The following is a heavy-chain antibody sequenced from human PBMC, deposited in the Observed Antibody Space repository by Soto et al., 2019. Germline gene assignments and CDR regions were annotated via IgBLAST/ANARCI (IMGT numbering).Heavy chain of an antibody. V-gene: IGHV4-34*01. CDR3: TRGLFSGSSYSGSWYYFDS. CDR2: INHSGST. J-gene: IGHJ4*02. Sequence: PSETLSLTCAVYGGSFSGYYWSWIRRPPGKGLEWIGEINHSGSTNYNPSLKSRVTISVDTSKNQFSLKLSSVTAADTAVYYCTRGLFSGSSYSGSWYYFDSWGQGTMVTVSS. D-gene: IGHD1-26*01. CDR1: GGSFSGYY.